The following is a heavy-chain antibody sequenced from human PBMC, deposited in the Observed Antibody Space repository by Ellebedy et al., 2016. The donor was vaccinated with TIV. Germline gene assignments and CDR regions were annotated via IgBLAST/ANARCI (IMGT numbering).Heavy chain of an antibody. CDR2: ISSGGSSI. V-gene: IGHV3-48*01. D-gene: IGHD6-13*01. Sequence: GESLKISXVASGFTFSSHNMNWVRQAPGKGLDWLSFISSGGSSIFYADSVKGRFTISRDNAKNSLYLQMNSLRAEDTALYYCARGKLARERYGMDVWGQGTTVTVSS. CDR3: ARGKLARERYGMDV. J-gene: IGHJ6*02. CDR1: GFTFSSHN.